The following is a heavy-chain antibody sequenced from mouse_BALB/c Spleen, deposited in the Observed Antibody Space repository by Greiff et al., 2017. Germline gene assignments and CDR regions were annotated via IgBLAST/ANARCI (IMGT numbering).Heavy chain of an antibody. D-gene: IGHD1-1*01. CDR3: AREGVVATGDY. V-gene: IGHV1-14*01. J-gene: IGHJ2*01. Sequence: VQLQQSGPELVKPGASVKMSCKASGYTFTSYVMHWVQQKPGQGLEWIGYINPYNDGTKYNEKFKGKATLTSDKSSSTAYMELSSLTSEDSAVYYCAREGVVATGDYWGQGTTLTVSS. CDR1: GYTFTSYV. CDR2: INPYNDGT.